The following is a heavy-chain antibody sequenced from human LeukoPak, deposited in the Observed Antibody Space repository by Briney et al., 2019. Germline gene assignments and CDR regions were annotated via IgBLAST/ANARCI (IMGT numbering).Heavy chain of an antibody. CDR2: INHSGST. J-gene: IGHJ4*02. D-gene: IGHD4-23*01. V-gene: IGHV4-34*01. Sequence: SETLSLTCAVYGGSFSGYYWSWIRQPPGKGLEWIGEINHSGSTNYNPSLKSRVTISVDTSKNQFSLKLSSVTAADTAVYYCARGFGGKTCPHYWGQGTLVTVSS. CDR3: ARGFGGKTCPHY. CDR1: GGSFSGYY.